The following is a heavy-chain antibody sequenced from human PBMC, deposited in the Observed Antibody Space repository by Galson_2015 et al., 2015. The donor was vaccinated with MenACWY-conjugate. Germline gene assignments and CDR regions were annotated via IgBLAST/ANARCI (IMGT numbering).Heavy chain of an antibody. CDR1: GYTFTSYG. CDR3: ARDRPYYYGSRIYYPSVFDY. Sequence: SVKVSCKASGYTFTSYGISWVRQAPGQGLEWMGWISAYNGNTNYAQKLQGRVTMTTDTSTSTAYMELRSLRSDDTAVYYCARDRPYYYGSRIYYPSVFDYWGQGTLVTVSS. J-gene: IGHJ4*02. CDR2: ISAYNGNT. V-gene: IGHV1-18*01. D-gene: IGHD3-10*01.